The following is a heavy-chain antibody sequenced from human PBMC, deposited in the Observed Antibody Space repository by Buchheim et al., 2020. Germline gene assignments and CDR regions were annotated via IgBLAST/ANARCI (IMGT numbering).Heavy chain of an antibody. CDR2: ISGSGNST. CDR3: AKGVGATSSYGMDV. J-gene: IGHJ6*02. V-gene: IGHV3-23*01. Sequence: EVQLLESGGGLVQTGGSLRLSCAASRFTFSSYAMTWVRQAPGKGLEWVSTISGSGNSTYYTDSVKGRFNISRDNSKNTLYLQMNSLRAEDTAVYYCAKGVGATSSYGMDVWGQGTT. D-gene: IGHD1-26*01. CDR1: RFTFSSYA.